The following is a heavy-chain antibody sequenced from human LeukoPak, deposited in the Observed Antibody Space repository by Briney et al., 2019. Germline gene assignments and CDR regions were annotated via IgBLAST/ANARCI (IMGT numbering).Heavy chain of an antibody. CDR1: GXTFSNYA. Sequence: GGSLRLSCAASGXTFSNYAMSWARQAPGKGLEWVSAISGSGGSTYYADSVKGRFTISRDNSKNTLYLQMNSLRAEDTAVYYCTKGTIWLPFDYWGQGTLVTVSS. CDR3: TKGTIWLPFDY. CDR2: ISGSGGST. J-gene: IGHJ4*02. D-gene: IGHD5-18*01. V-gene: IGHV3-23*01.